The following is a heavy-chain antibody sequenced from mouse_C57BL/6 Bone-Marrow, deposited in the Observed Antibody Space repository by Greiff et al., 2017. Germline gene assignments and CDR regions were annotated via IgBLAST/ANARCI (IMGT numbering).Heavy chain of an antibody. CDR1: GFSLTSYA. CDR2: IWTGGGT. D-gene: IGHD2-5*01. Sequence: VQRVESGPGLVAPSQSLSITCTVSGFSLTSYAISWVRQPPGKGLEWLGVIWTGGGTNYNSALKSRLSISKDNSKSQVFLKMNSLQTDDTARYYCARKFYYSNWNYAMDYWGQGTSVTVSS. J-gene: IGHJ4*01. V-gene: IGHV2-9-1*01. CDR3: ARKFYYSNWNYAMDY.